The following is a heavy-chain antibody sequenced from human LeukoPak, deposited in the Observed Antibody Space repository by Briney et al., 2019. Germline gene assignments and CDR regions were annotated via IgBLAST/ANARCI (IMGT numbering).Heavy chain of an antibody. CDR1: GGSISSGGYY. CDR3: MRSYHGLGTYSDFQYNYGMDV. Sequence: SETLSLTCTVSGGSISSGGYYWSWIRQPPGKGLEWIGYIYHSGSPYYNPSLQNRVTILIDKSKNQFSLKLTSVTAADSAVYYCMRSYHGLGTYSDFQYNYGMDVWGQGTTVIVSS. V-gene: IGHV4-30-2*01. J-gene: IGHJ6*02. CDR2: IYHSGSP. D-gene: IGHD3-10*01.